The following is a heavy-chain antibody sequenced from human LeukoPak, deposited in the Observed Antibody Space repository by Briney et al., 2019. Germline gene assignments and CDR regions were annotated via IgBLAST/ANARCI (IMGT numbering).Heavy chain of an antibody. V-gene: IGHV3-53*01. CDR2: IYSDNT. D-gene: IGHD5-24*01. CDR3: AKGEYHQDGIGENRFDN. Sequence: GGSLRLSCTVSGFTVSSNSMSWVRQAPGKGLEWVSFIYSDNTHYADSVKGRFTTSRDNAKNSVFLQMSSLRPEDTAVYYCAKGEYHQDGIGENRFDNWGQGALVTVSS. J-gene: IGHJ4*02. CDR1: GFTVSSNS.